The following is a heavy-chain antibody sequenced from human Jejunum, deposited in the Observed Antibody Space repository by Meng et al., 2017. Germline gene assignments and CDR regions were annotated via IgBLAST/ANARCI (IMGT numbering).Heavy chain of an antibody. CDR3: ARQGYSNSYYYSYGMDV. CDR1: GYSFTSYW. J-gene: IGHJ6*02. CDR2: IYPDDSDT. D-gene: IGHD4-11*01. Sequence: GGSLRLSCKGSGYSFTSYWIAWVRQMPGKGLEWMGIIYPDDSDTRYSPSFQGQVTISADKSISTAYLQWSSLKASDTAMYYCARQGYSNSYYYSYGMDVWGQGTTVTVSS. V-gene: IGHV5-51*01.